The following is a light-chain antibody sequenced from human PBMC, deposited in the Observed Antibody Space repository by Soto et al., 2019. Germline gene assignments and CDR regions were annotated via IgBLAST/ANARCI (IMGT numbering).Light chain of an antibody. CDR1: ESVTSTY. V-gene: IGKV3-20*01. CDR3: QLFGSSPRYT. CDR2: GAS. Sequence: EIVLTQSPGTLSLSPGERATLSCRTSESVTSTYIAWYQKKPGQPPRLLIYGASSRATGIPDRFSGSGSGTDFTLTISILEPEDFAVYYCQLFGSSPRYTFGQGTKLEIK. J-gene: IGKJ2*01.